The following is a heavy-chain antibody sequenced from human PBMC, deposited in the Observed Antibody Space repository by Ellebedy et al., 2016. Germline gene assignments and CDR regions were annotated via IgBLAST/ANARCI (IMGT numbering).Heavy chain of an antibody. V-gene: IGHV3-30*04. J-gene: IGHJ6*04. CDR2: ISYDRSSE. CDR1: GFTFNIYA. D-gene: IGHD6-25*01. CDR3: AKAPAAGILADV. Sequence: GGSLRLSXAASGFTFNIYAMHWVRQAPGKGLEWVAVISYDRSSEYYADSVRGRFTISRDNSKNTLYLQMNSLRAEDTAVYYCAKAPAAGILADVWGKGTTVTVSS.